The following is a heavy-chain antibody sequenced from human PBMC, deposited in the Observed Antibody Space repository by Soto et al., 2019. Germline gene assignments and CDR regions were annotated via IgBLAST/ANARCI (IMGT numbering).Heavy chain of an antibody. CDR2: IIPLFGTP. D-gene: IGHD5-12*01. J-gene: IGHJ4*02. CDR1: GGTFSDLA. CDR3: ATERVAEMATGGFFDN. Sequence: QVHLVQSGTAVKKPGSSVKVSCKTSGGTFSDLAFSWVRQAPRQGLEWVGGIIPLFGTPNYAQRFQGRVTVTSDESSSTVYMELRRLRSEDTAVYYCATERVAEMATGGFFDNLGLGTLVSVSS. V-gene: IGHV1-69*01.